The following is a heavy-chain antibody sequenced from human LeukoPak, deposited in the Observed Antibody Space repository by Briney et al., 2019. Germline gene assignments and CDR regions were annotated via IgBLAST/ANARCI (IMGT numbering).Heavy chain of an antibody. J-gene: IGHJ4*02. CDR1: GFTFDDYA. CDR2: ISGSGGST. Sequence: GGSLRLSCATSGFTFDDYAMHWVRQAPGKGLEWVSAISGSGGSTYYADSVKGRFTISRDNSKNTLYLQMNSLRAEDTAVYYCARTSRYSGSYDDYWGQGTLVTVSS. CDR3: ARTSRYSGSYDDY. D-gene: IGHD1-26*01. V-gene: IGHV3-23*01.